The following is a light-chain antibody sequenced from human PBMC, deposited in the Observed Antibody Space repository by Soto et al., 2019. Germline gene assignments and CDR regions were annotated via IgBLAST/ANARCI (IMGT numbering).Light chain of an antibody. V-gene: IGKV4-1*01. J-gene: IGKJ4*01. CDR1: QSVLYSSNNKNY. CDR3: QQYYSTPLT. Sequence: DILMTQSPASLAVSLGERATINCKCSQSVLYSSNNKNYLAWYQQKPGQPPKLLIYWASTRESGVPDRFSGSGSGTDFTLTISSLQAEDVAVYYCQQYYSTPLTFGGGTKVDIK. CDR2: WAS.